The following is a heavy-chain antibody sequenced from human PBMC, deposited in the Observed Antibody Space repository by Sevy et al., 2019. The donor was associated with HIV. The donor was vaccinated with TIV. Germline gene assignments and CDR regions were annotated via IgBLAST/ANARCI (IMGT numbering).Heavy chain of an antibody. CDR2: FDPEDGET. Sequence: ASVKVSCKVSGYTLSQVFMHWVRHVPGKGLEWMGSFDPEDGETIYAQKFQGRLTMTEDTSTDTAYMELSSLKSEDTAVFYCAITKDYYDSSGCPFDYWGQGTLVTVSS. CDR1: GYTLSQVF. V-gene: IGHV1-24*01. D-gene: IGHD3-22*01. J-gene: IGHJ4*02. CDR3: AITKDYYDSSGCPFDY.